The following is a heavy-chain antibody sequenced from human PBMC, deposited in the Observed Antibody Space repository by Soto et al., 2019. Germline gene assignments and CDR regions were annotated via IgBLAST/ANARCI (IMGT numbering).Heavy chain of an antibody. Sequence: LRLSCAASGFTFSSYAMHWVRQAPGKGLEWVAVISYDGSNKYYADSVKGRFTISRDNSKSTLYLQMNSLRAEDTAVYYCARNAGSGWYYFDYWGQGTLVTVSS. D-gene: IGHD6-19*01. CDR3: ARNAGSGWYYFDY. V-gene: IGHV3-30-3*01. CDR1: GFTFSSYA. CDR2: ISYDGSNK. J-gene: IGHJ4*02.